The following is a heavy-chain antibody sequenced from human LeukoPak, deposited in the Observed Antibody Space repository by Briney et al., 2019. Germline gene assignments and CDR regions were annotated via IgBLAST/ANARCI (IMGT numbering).Heavy chain of an antibody. CDR2: IYYSGST. V-gene: IGHV4-59*08. CDR3: ARHPLDPHPPYYFGY. Sequence: SETLSLTCTVSGGSISSYYWSWIRQPPGKGLEWIGYIYYSGSTNYNPSLKSRVTISVDTSKNQFSLKLSSVTAADTAVYYCARHPLDPHPPYYFGYWGQGTLVTVSS. J-gene: IGHJ4*02. D-gene: IGHD3-9*01. CDR1: GGSISSYY.